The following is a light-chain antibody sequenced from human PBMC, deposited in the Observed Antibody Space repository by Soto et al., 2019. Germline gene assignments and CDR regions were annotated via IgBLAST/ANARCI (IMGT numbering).Light chain of an antibody. Sequence: DIQMTQSPSTLSESVGDRVTLTCRASQTIGIWLAWYQQKPGKAPKLLIYKASTLESGVPSTFSGSGSGTEYTLTISSLQPDDFATYYCQYYNSYSGLGQGTKLELK. CDR2: KAS. CDR1: QTIGIW. CDR3: QYYNSYSG. V-gene: IGKV1-5*03. J-gene: IGKJ2*01.